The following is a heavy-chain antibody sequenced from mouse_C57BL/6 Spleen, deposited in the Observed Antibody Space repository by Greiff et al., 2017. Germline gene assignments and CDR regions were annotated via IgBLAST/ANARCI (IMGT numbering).Heavy chain of an antibody. D-gene: IGHD2-3*01. CDR1: GFNIKDYY. Sequence: EVQLQQSGAELVRPGASVKLSCTASGFNIKDYYMHWVKQRPEQGLEWIGRIVPEDGDTEYAPKFQGKATMTADTSSNTAYLQLSSLTSEDTAVYYCTICDGYLWDFDVWGTGTTVTVSS. CDR3: TICDGYLWDFDV. J-gene: IGHJ1*03. V-gene: IGHV14-1*01. CDR2: IVPEDGDT.